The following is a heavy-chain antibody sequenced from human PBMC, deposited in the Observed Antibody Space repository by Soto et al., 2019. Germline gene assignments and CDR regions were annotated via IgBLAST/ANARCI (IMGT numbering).Heavy chain of an antibody. CDR2: ININSGGT. J-gene: IGHJ3*02. V-gene: IGHV1-2*02. D-gene: IGHD3-9*01. CDR3: ARDSSYDILTGYSRNAFAI. CDR1: GYTFIGYY. Sequence: ASVKVSCKASGYTFIGYYMHWVRQAPGQGLEWMGWININSGGTNYAQRFQGRVTMTRDTSISTAYMELTRLSFDDTAVYFCARDSSYDILTGYSRNAFAIWGQGTMVTVSS.